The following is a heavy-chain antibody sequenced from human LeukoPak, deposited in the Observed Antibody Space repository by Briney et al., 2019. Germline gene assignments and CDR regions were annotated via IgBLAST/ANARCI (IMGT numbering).Heavy chain of an antibody. CDR3: VKSAGYSSGFDY. V-gene: IGHV3-30*04. J-gene: IGHJ4*02. CDR2: ISYDGSSK. Sequence: GGSLRLSCAASGFTFSTYAMHWVRQAPGKGLEWVAVISYDGSSKYYADSVKGRFTISRDNSKNTLYLQMNSLRVEDTAVYYCVKSAGYSSGFDYWGQGTLVTVSS. CDR1: GFTFSTYA. D-gene: IGHD6-19*01.